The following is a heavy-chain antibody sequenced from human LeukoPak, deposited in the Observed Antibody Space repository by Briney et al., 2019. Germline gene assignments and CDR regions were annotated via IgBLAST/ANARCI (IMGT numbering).Heavy chain of an antibody. CDR3: ARDSMGMTTVTFAAASDAFDI. CDR2: IYYSGST. Sequence: PSETLSLTCTVSGGSISSGGYYWSWIRQHPGKGLEWIGYIYYSGSTYYNPSLKSRVTISVDTSKNQFSLKLSSVTAADTAVYYCARDSMGMTTVTFAAASDAFDIWGQGTMVTVSS. V-gene: IGHV4-31*03. D-gene: IGHD4-17*01. J-gene: IGHJ3*02. CDR1: GGSISSGGYY.